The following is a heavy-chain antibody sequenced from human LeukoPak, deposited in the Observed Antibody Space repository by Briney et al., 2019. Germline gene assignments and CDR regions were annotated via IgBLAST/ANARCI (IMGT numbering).Heavy chain of an antibody. CDR3: ASREGLLRYFDWYAFDI. Sequence: PSETLSLTCAVYGGSFSGYYWSWIRQPPGKGLEWIGEINHSGSTNYNPSLKSRVTISVDTSKNQFSLKLSSVTAADTAVYYCASREGLLRYFDWYAFDIWGQGTMVTVSS. CDR2: INHSGST. D-gene: IGHD3-9*01. CDR1: GGSFSGYY. V-gene: IGHV4-34*01. J-gene: IGHJ3*02.